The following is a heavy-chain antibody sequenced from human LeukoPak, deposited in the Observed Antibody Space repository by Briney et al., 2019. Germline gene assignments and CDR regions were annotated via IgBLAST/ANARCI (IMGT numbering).Heavy chain of an antibody. CDR1: GGTFSSYA. J-gene: IGHJ4*02. CDR2: IIPIFGTA. V-gene: IGHV1-69*05. CDR3: AGGPFVGYSGYDYVDY. Sequence: VASVKVSCKASGGTFSSYAISWVRQAPGQGLEWMGGIIPIFGTANYAQKFQGRVTITTDESTSTAYMELSSLRSEDTAVYYCAGGPFVGYSGYDYVDYWGQGTLFTVAS. D-gene: IGHD5-12*01.